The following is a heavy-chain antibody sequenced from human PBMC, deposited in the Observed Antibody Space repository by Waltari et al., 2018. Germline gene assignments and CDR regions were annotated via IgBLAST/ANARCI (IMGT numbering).Heavy chain of an antibody. Sequence: EVQLVESGGGLIQPGGSLRLSCAASGFTVSSSHMSWVRQAPGKGLEGVSVLYTRDGTYYADSVRGRFTISRDNAKNTLYLQMNSLRAEDTALYYCAREQRTYYFDYWGQGTLVTVSS. J-gene: IGHJ4*02. CDR1: GFTVSSSH. D-gene: IGHD6-25*01. CDR2: LYTRDGT. V-gene: IGHV3-53*01. CDR3: AREQRTYYFDY.